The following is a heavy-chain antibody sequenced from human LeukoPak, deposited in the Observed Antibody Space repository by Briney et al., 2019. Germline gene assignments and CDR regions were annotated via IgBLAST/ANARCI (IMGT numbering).Heavy chain of an antibody. J-gene: IGHJ4*02. CDR2: IYYSGST. CDR1: GGSISSYY. D-gene: IGHD1-26*01. V-gene: IGHV4-59*08. CDR3: ARAVESGSLDY. Sequence: SETLSLTCTVSGGSISSYYWSWIRQPPGKGLEWIGYIYYSGSTNYNPSLKSRVTISVDTSKNQFFLKLSSVTAADTAVYYCARAVESGSLDYWGQGTLVTVSS.